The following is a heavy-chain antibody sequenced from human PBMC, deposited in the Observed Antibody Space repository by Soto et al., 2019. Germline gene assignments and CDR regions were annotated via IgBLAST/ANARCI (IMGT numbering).Heavy chain of an antibody. D-gene: IGHD3-3*01. CDR2: ISYDGRYK. V-gene: IGHV3-30*18. Sequence: QMHLVESGGGVVQPGRSLRLSCAASGFTFSSFAMHWVRQAPGKGLEWVAGISYDGRYKYYADSVKGRFTISRDNXNIXLYLQMNSLRVEDTALYYCAKELEWLSDYDYGMDAWGQGTTVTVSS. CDR3: AKELEWLSDYDYGMDA. J-gene: IGHJ6*02. CDR1: GFTFSSFA.